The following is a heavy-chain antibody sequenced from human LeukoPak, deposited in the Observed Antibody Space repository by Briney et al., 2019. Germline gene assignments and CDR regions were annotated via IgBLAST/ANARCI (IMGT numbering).Heavy chain of an antibody. J-gene: IGHJ4*02. CDR1: GGSISTPGYY. CDR3: ANGGAYCGADCYLPAFDY. Sequence: SETLSLTGTVSGGSISTPGYYWSWIRQHPGKGLEWIGYIYYSVSTYYNPSLRSRVTISVDTSKNQFSLKLSSVTAADTAVYYCANGGAYCGADCYLPAFDYWGQGTLFTVSS. V-gene: IGHV4-31*03. D-gene: IGHD2-21*02. CDR2: IYYSVST.